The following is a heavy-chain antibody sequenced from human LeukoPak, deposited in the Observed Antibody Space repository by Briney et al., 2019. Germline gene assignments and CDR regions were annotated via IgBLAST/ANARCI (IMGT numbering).Heavy chain of an antibody. V-gene: IGHV3-7*01. CDR3: KSGGAAPGSFDN. CDR1: GFTFSDYW. D-gene: IGHD1-1*01. CDR2: KKYDGDEE. Sequence: GGSLRLSCAASGFTFSDYWMSWMRQAPGKGLEWVANKKYDGDEEYYVDSAKGRFTISRDNAKNSVYLQLSSLRVEDTAVYYCKSGGAAPGSFDNWGQGTLVTVSP. J-gene: IGHJ4*02.